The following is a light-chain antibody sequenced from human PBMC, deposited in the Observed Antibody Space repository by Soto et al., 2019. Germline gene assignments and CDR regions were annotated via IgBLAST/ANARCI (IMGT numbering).Light chain of an antibody. Sequence: IQLTQSPSSLSASVVDRVTITCLASQAISSYLAWYQQKPGKAPNLLIYAASTLQSGVPSRFSGGGSGTDFTLTISSLQPEDFATYYCQQLNSYPRTFGGGTKVDIK. CDR2: AAS. J-gene: IGKJ4*01. CDR1: QAISSY. V-gene: IGKV1-9*01. CDR3: QQLNSYPRT.